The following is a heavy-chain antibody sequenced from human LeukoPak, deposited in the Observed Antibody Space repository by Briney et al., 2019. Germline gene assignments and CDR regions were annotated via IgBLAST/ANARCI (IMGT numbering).Heavy chain of an antibody. J-gene: IGHJ4*02. CDR3: AKDRTTIAAAGTDFDY. CDR2: ISGSGGST. CDR1: GFTFSSYA. V-gene: IGHV3-23*01. Sequence: HAGGSLRLSCAASGFTFSSYAMSWVRQAPGKGLEWVSAISGSGGSTYYADSVKGRFTISRDNSKNTLYLQMNSLRAEDTAVYYCAKDRTTIAAAGTDFDYWGQGTLVTVSS. D-gene: IGHD6-13*01.